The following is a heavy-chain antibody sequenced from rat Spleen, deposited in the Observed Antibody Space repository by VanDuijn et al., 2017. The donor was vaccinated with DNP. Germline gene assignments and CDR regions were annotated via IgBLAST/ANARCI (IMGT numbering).Heavy chain of an antibody. CDR1: GFTFNNYW. V-gene: IGHV5-31*01. CDR2: LTTTGGSL. CDR3: IRWNSGHFDY. D-gene: IGHD4-3*01. J-gene: IGHJ2*01. Sequence: ESGGDLVQPGRSLKLSCVASGFTFNNYWMTWIRQVPGKGLEWVASLTTTGGSLYYPDSVKGRFTISRDNAKSTLYLQMNSLRSEDMATYYCIRWNSGHFDYWGQGVMVTVSS.